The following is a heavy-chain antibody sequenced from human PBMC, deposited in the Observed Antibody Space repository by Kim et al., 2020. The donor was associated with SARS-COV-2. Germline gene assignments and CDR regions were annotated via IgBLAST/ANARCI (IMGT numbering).Heavy chain of an antibody. CDR1: GGSISSSSYY. CDR3: ASTHVDTAMVTPGVHYYYGMDV. CDR2: IYYSGST. Sequence: SETLSLTCTVSGGSISSSSYYWGWIRQPPGKGLEWIGSIYYSGSTYYNPSLKSRVTISVDTSKNQFSLKLSSVTAADTAVYYCASTHVDTAMVTPGVHYYYGMDVWGQGTTVTVSS. V-gene: IGHV4-39*01. J-gene: IGHJ6*02. D-gene: IGHD5-18*01.